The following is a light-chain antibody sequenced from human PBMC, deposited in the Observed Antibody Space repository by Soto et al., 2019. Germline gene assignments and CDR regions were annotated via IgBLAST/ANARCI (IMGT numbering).Light chain of an antibody. Sequence: DIQMTQSPASLSASVGDRVTITWQASQDINNYLNWYQQKPGKAPKLLIYKASTLKSGVPSRFSGSGSGTEFTLTISSLQPDDFATYYCQHYNSYSEAFGQGTKVDI. CDR1: QDINNY. CDR3: QHYNSYSEA. J-gene: IGKJ1*01. V-gene: IGKV1-5*03. CDR2: KAS.